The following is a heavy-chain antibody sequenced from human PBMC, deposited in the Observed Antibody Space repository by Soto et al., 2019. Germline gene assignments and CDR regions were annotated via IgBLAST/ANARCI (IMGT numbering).Heavy chain of an antibody. J-gene: IGHJ6*02. CDR3: AKRGYYDFWSSYGMDV. Sequence: GGSLRLSCAASGFTFSSYAMSWVRQAPGKGLEWVSAISGSGGSTYYADSVKGRFTISRDNSKNTLYLQMNSLRAEDTAVYYCAKRGYYDFWSSYGMDVWGQGTTVPVSS. D-gene: IGHD3-3*01. CDR2: ISGSGGST. CDR1: GFTFSSYA. V-gene: IGHV3-23*01.